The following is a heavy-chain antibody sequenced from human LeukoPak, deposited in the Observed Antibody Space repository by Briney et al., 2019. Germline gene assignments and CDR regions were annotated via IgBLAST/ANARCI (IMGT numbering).Heavy chain of an antibody. Sequence: GGSLRLSCAASGFTFSSYWMHWVRQAPGKGLVWVSRINSDGSSTSYADSVKGRFTISRDNAKNTLYLQMNSPRAEDTAVYYCARGIVGANSFLWGQGTLVTVSS. J-gene: IGHJ4*02. D-gene: IGHD1-26*01. CDR2: INSDGSST. CDR1: GFTFSSYW. CDR3: ARGIVGANSFL. V-gene: IGHV3-74*01.